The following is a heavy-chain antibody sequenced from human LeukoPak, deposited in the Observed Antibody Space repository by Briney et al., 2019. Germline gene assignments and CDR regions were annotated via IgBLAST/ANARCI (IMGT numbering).Heavy chain of an antibody. CDR3: ARHAPLQYSSWPVGMDV. V-gene: IGHV5-51*01. J-gene: IGHJ6*02. CDR1: GYRFTSYW. D-gene: IGHD6-6*01. Sequence: GESLKISCKGSGYRFTSYWIGWVRQMPGKGLEWMGIIYPGDSDTRYSPSFQGQVTISADKSISTAYLQWSSLKASDTAMYYCARHAPLQYSSWPVGMDVWGQGTTVTVSS. CDR2: IYPGDSDT.